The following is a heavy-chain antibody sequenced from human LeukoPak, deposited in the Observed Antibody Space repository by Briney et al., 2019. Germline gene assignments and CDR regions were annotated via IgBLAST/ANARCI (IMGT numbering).Heavy chain of an antibody. D-gene: IGHD2-8*01. CDR1: GYTFTSYA. CDR2: IVPIFGTA. J-gene: IGHJ3*02. CDR3: ASPIMVYDAFDI. Sequence: ASVKVSCKASGYTFTSYAISWVRQAPGQGLEWMGRIVPIFGTANYAQRFQGRITITTDESTSTAYMELSSLRSEDTAVYYCASPIMVYDAFDIWGQGTMVTVSS. V-gene: IGHV1-69*05.